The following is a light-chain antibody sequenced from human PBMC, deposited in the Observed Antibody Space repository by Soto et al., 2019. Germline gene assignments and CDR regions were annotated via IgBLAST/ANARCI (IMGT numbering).Light chain of an antibody. J-gene: IGLJ1*01. CDR3: TSYTSSSTLDV. V-gene: IGLV2-14*01. CDR2: EVN. Sequence: QSALTQPASLSGSPGQSITISCTGTSSDIGASDYVSWFQQHPGKAPKLMISEVNNRPSGVSNRFSGSKSGHTASLTISGLQSEDEADYFCTSYTSSSTLDVFGTGTKVTVL. CDR1: SSDIGASDY.